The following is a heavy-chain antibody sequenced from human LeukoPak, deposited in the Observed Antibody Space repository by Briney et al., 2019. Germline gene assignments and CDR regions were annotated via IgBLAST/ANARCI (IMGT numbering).Heavy chain of an antibody. Sequence: GGSLRLSCAASGFTFSSYAMSWVRQAPGKGLEWVSAISGSGGSTYYADSVKGRFTISRDNSKNTLYLQMNSLRAEDTAVYYCAKDLPPYDILTGYHDYWGQGTLVTVSS. CDR2: ISGSGGST. D-gene: IGHD3-9*01. CDR1: GFTFSSYA. V-gene: IGHV3-23*01. J-gene: IGHJ4*02. CDR3: AKDLPPYDILTGYHDY.